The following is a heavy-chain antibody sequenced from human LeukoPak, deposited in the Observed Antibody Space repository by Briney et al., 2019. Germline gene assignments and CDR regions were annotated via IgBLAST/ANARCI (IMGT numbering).Heavy chain of an antibody. V-gene: IGHV3-21*01. CDR2: ISSSSSYI. CDR3: AIYYGSSGYYFEAVDYFDY. J-gene: IGHJ4*02. CDR1: GFTFSSYS. D-gene: IGHD3-22*01. Sequence: PGGSLRLSCAASGFTFSSYSMNWVRQAPGKGLEWVSSISSSSSYIYYADSVKGRFTISRDNAKNSLYLQMNSLRAEDTAVYYCAIYYGSSGYYFEAVDYFDYWGQGTLVTVSS.